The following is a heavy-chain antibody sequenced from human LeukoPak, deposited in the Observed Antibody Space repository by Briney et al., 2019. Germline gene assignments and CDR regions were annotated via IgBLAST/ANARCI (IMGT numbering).Heavy chain of an antibody. CDR2: IYPGDSDT. CDR3: ARRNMAAAGSYFDY. V-gene: IGHV5-51*01. J-gene: IGHJ4*02. Sequence: GASLKISCKGSGYSFTSYWIGWVRQLPGKGLEWMGIIYPGDSDTRYSPSFQGQVTISADKSISTAYLQWSSLKASDTAVYYCARRNMAAAGSYFDYWGQGTLVTVSS. CDR1: GYSFTSYW. D-gene: IGHD6-13*01.